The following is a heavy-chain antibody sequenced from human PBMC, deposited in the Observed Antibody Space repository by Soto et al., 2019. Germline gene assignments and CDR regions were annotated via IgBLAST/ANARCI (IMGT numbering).Heavy chain of an antibody. J-gene: IGHJ6*02. D-gene: IGHD3-3*01. CDR2: VSCYNGKT. V-gene: IGHV1-18*01. Sequence: ASVKVSCKSSGYVFTAYGISWVRQAPGQGLEWMGWVSCYNGKTKYAQKVQGRVTMTTDTSTSTAYMEVRSLRSDDTAIYYCARDAPPPELRFLEWHNYDYNGMDVWGQGTTVTVSS. CDR3: ARDAPPPELRFLEWHNYDYNGMDV. CDR1: GYVFTAYG.